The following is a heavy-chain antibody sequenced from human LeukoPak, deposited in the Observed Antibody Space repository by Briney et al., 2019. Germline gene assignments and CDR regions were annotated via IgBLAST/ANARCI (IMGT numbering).Heavy chain of an antibody. CDR3: ARGLSMVRGDERLPNYYFFYMDV. V-gene: IGHV1-18*04. J-gene: IGHJ6*03. Sequence: ASVKVSCKATGYTFTGYYMHCERQAPGQGLEWMGWIRVYNGNTNYAQKLQGRVTMTTDTSTSTAYMELRSLRSDDTAVYYCARGLSMVRGDERLPNYYFFYMDVWGKGTTVPISS. D-gene: IGHD3-10*01. CDR2: IRVYNGNT. CDR1: GYTFTGYY.